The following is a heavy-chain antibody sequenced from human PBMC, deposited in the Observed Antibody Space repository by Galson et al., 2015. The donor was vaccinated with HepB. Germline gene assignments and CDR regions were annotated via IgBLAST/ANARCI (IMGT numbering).Heavy chain of an antibody. Sequence: TLSLTCPVSGGSISNYYWSWIRQPPGKGLECIGYIYYNGSTNYNPSLKSRVTISVDTSKNQFSLKLRFVTAADTAVYYCARDSITMIRGVIYYYHGMDVWGQGTTVTVSS. J-gene: IGHJ6*02. V-gene: IGHV4-59*01. CDR2: IYYNGST. CDR1: GGSISNYY. CDR3: ARDSITMIRGVIYYYHGMDV. D-gene: IGHD3-10*01.